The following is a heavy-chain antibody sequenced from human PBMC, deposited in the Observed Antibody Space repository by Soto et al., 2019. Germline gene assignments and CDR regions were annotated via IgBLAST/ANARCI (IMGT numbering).Heavy chain of an antibody. V-gene: IGHV3-15*07. CDR1: GFTLTKPW. CDR3: AADLPDWGAYAFDY. D-gene: IGHD3-16*01. J-gene: IGHJ4*02. Sequence: EVQLVESGGGLVEPGGSFRLSCAASGFTLTKPWLNGVRQAPGKGLEWVGRIKSKTDGGTTDYAAPVKGRFTVSRDDSENTVYLQMNSLKTEDTAVYYCAADLPDWGAYAFDYWGQGTLVTVSS. CDR2: IKSKTDGGTT.